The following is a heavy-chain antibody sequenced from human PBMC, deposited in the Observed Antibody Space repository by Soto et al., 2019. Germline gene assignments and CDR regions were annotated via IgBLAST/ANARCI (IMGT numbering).Heavy chain of an antibody. V-gene: IGHV4-30-4*01. Sequence: PSEALSLTSTVSCGSIISDDYYWSWIRQAPGMGLEWIGYIHSSGSIYYNPSLKSRATMSIDTARNQFSLKVSSVTVADTAVYYCARDLDGLHDDNSGPYPRPGWGQGTLVTVS. CDR2: IHSSGSI. D-gene: IGHD3-22*01. CDR3: ARDLDGLHDDNSGPYPRPG. J-gene: IGHJ1*01. CDR1: CGSIISDDYY.